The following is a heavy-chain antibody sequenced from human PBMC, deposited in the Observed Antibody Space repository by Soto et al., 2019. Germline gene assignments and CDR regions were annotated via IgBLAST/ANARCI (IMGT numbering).Heavy chain of an antibody. CDR1: GFTFSSYG. J-gene: IGHJ4*02. V-gene: IGHV3-30*03. CDR3: ARDQGYSHY. Sequence: GRSLRLSCAASGFTFSSYGMHWVRQAPGKGLEWVAVISYDGSNKYYADSVKGRFTISRDNSKNTLYLQMNSLRAEDTAVYYWARDQGYSHYWGQGTLVTVSS. CDR2: ISYDGSNK. D-gene: IGHD5-18*01.